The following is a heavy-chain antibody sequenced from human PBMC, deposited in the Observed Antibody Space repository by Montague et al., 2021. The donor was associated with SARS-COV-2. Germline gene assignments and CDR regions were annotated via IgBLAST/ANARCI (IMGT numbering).Heavy chain of an antibody. CDR2: IHYSGTT. V-gene: IGHV4-59*12. D-gene: IGHD2-21*01. J-gene: IGHJ5*02. CDR3: ARDHSA. Sequence: SETLSLTCAVSGGPITSYYWNWIRQPPGKGLEWIGYIHYSGTTYYNPSLKGRVTISVDTSKNQFSLKLRSVTAADTAVFYCARDHSAWGQGTLVTVSS. CDR1: GGPITSYY.